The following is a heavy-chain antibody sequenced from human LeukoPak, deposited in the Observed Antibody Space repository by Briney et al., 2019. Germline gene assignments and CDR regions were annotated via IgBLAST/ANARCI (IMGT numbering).Heavy chain of an antibody. CDR2: IYSGGST. CDR3: ARETHTAMVL. J-gene: IGHJ4*02. D-gene: IGHD5-18*01. Sequence: PGGSLRLSCAASGFTVSSSYMSWVRQAPGKGLEWVSVIYSGGSTYYADSVKGRFTISRDNSKNTLYLQMNSLRAEDTAAYYCARETHTAMVLWGQGTLVTVSS. V-gene: IGHV3-53*01. CDR1: GFTVSSSY.